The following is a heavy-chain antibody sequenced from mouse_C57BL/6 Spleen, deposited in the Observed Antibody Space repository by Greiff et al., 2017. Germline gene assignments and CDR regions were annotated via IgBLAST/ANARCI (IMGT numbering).Heavy chain of an antibody. CDR3: ARLGNGYYAMDY. V-gene: IGHV5-2*01. Sequence: EVKVVESGGGLVQPGESLKLSCESNEYEFPSHDMSWVRKTPEKRLELVAAINSDGGSTYYPDTMERRFIISRDNTKKTLYLQMSSLRSEDTALYYCARLGNGYYAMDYWGQGTSDTVSS. CDR1: EYEFPSHD. J-gene: IGHJ4*01. CDR2: INSDGGST.